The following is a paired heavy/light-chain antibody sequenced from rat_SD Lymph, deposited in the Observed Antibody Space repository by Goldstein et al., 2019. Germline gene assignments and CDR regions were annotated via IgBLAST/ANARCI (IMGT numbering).Light chain of an antibody. CDR3: QQSWNDIT. CDR1: EGVNSY. V-gene: IGKV3S11*01. Sequence: DTVLTQSPALAVSPGERVSISCRASEGVNSYMHWYQQKPGQQPKLLIYKASNLASGVPARFSGSGSGTDFTLTIDPVEADDTATYFCQQSWNDITFGSGTKLEIK. J-gene: IGKJ5*01. CDR2: KAS.
Heavy chain of an antibody. CDR2: ISTSGSRT. Sequence: EVQLVESGGGLVQPGRSLKLSCAASGFTFSNYYMAWVRQAPKKGLEWVATISTSGSRTYYPDSVKGRFTISRDNAKSSLYLQMNSLKSEDTATYYCASMGISYVMDAWGQGASVTVSS. CDR3: ASMGISYVMDA. J-gene: IGHJ4*01. CDR1: GFTFSNYY. D-gene: IGHD1-7*01. V-gene: IGHV5-25*01.